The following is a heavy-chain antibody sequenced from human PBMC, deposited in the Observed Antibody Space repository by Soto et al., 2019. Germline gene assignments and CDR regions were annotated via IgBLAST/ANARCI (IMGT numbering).Heavy chain of an antibody. CDR3: ARDPMSSSHREGFDY. V-gene: IGHV4-59*01. D-gene: IGHD6-6*01. Sequence: PSETLSLTCTVSGGSTSSYYWSWIRQPPGKGLEWIGYIYYSGSTNYNPSLKSRVTISVDTSKNQFSLKLSSVTAADTAVYYCARDPMSSSHREGFDYWGQGTLVTVSS. CDR2: IYYSGST. J-gene: IGHJ4*02. CDR1: GGSTSSYY.